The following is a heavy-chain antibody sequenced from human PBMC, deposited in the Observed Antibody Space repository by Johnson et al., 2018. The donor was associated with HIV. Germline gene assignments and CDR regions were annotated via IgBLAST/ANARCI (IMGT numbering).Heavy chain of an antibody. D-gene: IGHD3-10*01. Sequence: QVQLVESGGGLVKPGGSLRLSCAASGFTFADYYMNWMRQAPGKGLEWVSHISSSGSTIYYADSVKGRFTISRDNSKNTLYLQMNSLRAEDTAVYYCAKNARNYYDTWGQGTMVTVSS. J-gene: IGHJ3*02. V-gene: IGHV3-11*01. CDR2: ISSSGSTI. CDR3: AKNARNYYDT. CDR1: GFTFADYY.